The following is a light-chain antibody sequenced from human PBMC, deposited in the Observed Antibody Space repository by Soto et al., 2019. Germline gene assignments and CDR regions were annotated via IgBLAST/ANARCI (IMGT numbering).Light chain of an antibody. CDR3: TSYTSDSTYV. J-gene: IGLJ1*01. Sequence: QSALTQPASLSGSPGQSITLSCTGTSTDVGRYNYVSWYQQHPGKAPKLMVYDVSNRPSWVSNRFSGSKSGITASLTISGLQAEDEADYYCTSYTSDSTYVFGTGTKVTV. V-gene: IGLV2-14*01. CDR1: STDVGRYNY. CDR2: DVS.